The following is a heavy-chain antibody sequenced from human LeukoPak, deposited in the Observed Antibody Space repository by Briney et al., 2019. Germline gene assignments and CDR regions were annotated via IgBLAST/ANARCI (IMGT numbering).Heavy chain of an antibody. CDR3: ARGPGYCSGGSCYSGLAGVDY. CDR2: IYHSGST. CDR1: GGSISSYY. V-gene: IGHV4-59*12. Sequence: SETLSLTCTVSGGSISSYYWSWIRQPPGKGLEWIGYIYHSGSTYYNPSLKSRVTISVDRSKNQFSLKLSSVTAADTAVYYCARGPGYCSGGSCYSGLAGVDYWGQGTLVTVSS. D-gene: IGHD2-15*01. J-gene: IGHJ4*02.